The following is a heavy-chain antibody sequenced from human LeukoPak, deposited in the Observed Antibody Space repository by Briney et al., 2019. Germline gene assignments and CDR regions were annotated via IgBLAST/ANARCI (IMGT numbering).Heavy chain of an antibody. CDR2: ISSSGSTI. CDR1: GFTFSDYY. V-gene: IGHV3-11*01. D-gene: IGHD3-22*01. CDR3: ARAYYYDSSPLDYYGMDV. Sequence: GGSLRLSCAASGFTFSDYYMSWIRQAPGKGLEWVSYISSSGSTIYYADSVKGRFTISRDNAKNSLYLQMNSLRAEDTAVYYCARAYYYDSSPLDYYGMDVWGQGTTVTVSS. J-gene: IGHJ6*02.